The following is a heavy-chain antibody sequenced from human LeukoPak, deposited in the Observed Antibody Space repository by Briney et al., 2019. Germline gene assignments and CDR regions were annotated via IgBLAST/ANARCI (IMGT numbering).Heavy chain of an antibody. CDR1: GYTFSGYY. CDR3: AREEVEPTSDGLDV. D-gene: IGHD1-26*01. J-gene: IGHJ6*02. V-gene: IGHV1-2*02. CDR2: IDPSSGGT. Sequence: ASVKVSCKASGYTFSGYYMHWVRQAPGQGFEWMGWIDPSSGGTKFAQKFQGRVTMTRDTSISTAYMELNRLNSDDTAMYYCAREEVEPTSDGLDVWGQGTTVTVSS.